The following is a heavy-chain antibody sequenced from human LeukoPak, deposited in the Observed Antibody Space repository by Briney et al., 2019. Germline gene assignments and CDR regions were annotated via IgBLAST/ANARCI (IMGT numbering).Heavy chain of an antibody. CDR3: ARRWNYGRNYYIDV. CDR1: GGSFSNYY. D-gene: IGHD1-7*01. J-gene: IGHJ6*03. V-gene: IGHV4-34*01. CDR2: INDSGRI. Sequence: SETLSLTCALYGGSFSNYYWSWIRQPPGKGLECIGEINDSGRINYNPSLMSRVTVSVDTSKNQFSLRLTSVTATDTAVYYCARRWNYGRNYYIDVWGNGATVSVSS.